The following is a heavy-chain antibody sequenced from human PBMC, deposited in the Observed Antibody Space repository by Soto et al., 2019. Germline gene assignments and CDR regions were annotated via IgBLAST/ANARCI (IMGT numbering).Heavy chain of an antibody. CDR3: ARGVAPGQTADPYVFDI. CDR1: GGPFSRYA. CDR2: ITPIAETT. D-gene: IGHD3-3*01. J-gene: IGHJ3*02. V-gene: IGHV1-69*01. Sequence: QAQLVQSGAEVKKPGSSVRVSCRASGGPFSRYAVSWVRQAPGQGLAWIGGITPIAETTNYAQKFRGRLSITADESTYTVYMDLRRLTSDDTADYFCARGVAPGQTADPYVFDIWGQGTRVTVSS.